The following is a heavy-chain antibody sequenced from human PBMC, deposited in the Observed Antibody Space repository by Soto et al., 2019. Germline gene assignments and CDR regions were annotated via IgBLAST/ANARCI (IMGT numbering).Heavy chain of an antibody. D-gene: IGHD6-19*01. CDR1: GFSLSGYW. V-gene: IGHV3-7*01. CDR3: ARSSGWLHDY. J-gene: IGHJ4*02. Sequence: QSGGSLRLSCAASGFSLSGYWMNWVRQAPGRGLEWVAIIKQDGSERYYVDSVKGRFTISRDNAKNSLYLQMSSLRVEDTALYYCARSSGWLHDYWGQGTLVTVSS. CDR2: IKQDGSER.